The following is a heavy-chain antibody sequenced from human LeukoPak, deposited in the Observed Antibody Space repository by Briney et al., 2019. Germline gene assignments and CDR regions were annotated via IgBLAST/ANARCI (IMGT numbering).Heavy chain of an antibody. D-gene: IGHD6-19*01. J-gene: IGHJ4*02. Sequence: PSETLSLTCAVYGGSFSGYYWSWIRQPPGKGLEWIGEINHSGSTNYNPSLKSRGAISVDTSKNQFSLKLSSVTAADTGVYYLARVQWLVDYWGQGTLVTASS. CDR2: INHSGST. CDR3: ARVQWLVDY. V-gene: IGHV4-34*01. CDR1: GGSFSGYY.